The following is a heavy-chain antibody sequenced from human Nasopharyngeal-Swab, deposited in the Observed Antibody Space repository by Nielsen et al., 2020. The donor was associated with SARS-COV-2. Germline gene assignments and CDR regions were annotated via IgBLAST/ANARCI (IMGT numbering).Heavy chain of an antibody. D-gene: IGHD3-16*02. CDR2: IYYSGST. CDR3: ARDSGQELSLWPGAFDI. J-gene: IGHJ3*02. CDR1: GGSISSSSYY. V-gene: IGHV4-39*07. Sequence: SETLSLTSTVSGGSISSSSYYWGWIRQPPGKGLEWIGSIYYSGSTYYNPSLKSRVTISVDTSKNQFSLKLSSVAAADTAVYYCARDSGQELSLWPGAFDIWGQGTMVTVSS.